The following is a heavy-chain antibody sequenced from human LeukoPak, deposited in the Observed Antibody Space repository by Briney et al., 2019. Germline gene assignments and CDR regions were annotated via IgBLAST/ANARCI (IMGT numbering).Heavy chain of an antibody. CDR2: IWHDGSIE. V-gene: IGHV3-33*03. Sequence: PGGSLGLSCAASGFTFSGSDMHWVRQAPGKGLKGVAVIWHDGSIESYADSVKGRFTVSRDNSKTTLYLQMNSLRAEDTAVYYCATGPLNDYGMGDWGQGTTVTVSS. J-gene: IGHJ6*02. CDR1: GFTFSGSD. CDR3: ATGPLNDYGMGD.